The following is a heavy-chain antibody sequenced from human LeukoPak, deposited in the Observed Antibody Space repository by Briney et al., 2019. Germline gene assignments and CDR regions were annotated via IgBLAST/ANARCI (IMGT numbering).Heavy chain of an antibody. V-gene: IGHV3-23*01. CDR3: AKGAYDYIEMGYFDS. Sequence: GGSLRLSCAASGFAFSTYWMDWVRQAPGKGLEWVSVLIGSSGSTDYADSVKGRFTISRDNSKNTVFLQMNSLRAEDTAIYYCAKGAYDYIEMGYFDSWGQGTLVTVSS. CDR2: LIGSSGST. CDR1: GFAFSTYW. D-gene: IGHD5-12*01. J-gene: IGHJ4*02.